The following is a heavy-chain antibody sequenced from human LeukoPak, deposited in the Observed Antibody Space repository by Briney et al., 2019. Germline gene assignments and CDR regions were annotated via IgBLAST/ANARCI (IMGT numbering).Heavy chain of an antibody. J-gene: IGHJ4*02. V-gene: IGHV1-46*01. CDR2: INPSGGST. Sequence: GASVKVSRKASGYTFTSYYMHWVRQAPGQGLEWMGIINPSGGSTSYAQKFQGRVTMTREMSTSTVYMELSSLRSEDTAVYYCARDIGMIVVVEFDYWGQGTLVTVSS. CDR1: GYTFTSYY. D-gene: IGHD3-22*01. CDR3: ARDIGMIVVVEFDY.